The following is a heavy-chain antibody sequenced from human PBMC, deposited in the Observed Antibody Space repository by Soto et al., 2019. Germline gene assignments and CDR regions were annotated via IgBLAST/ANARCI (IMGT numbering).Heavy chain of an antibody. CDR3: ARKDYGDYGWFDP. J-gene: IGHJ5*02. CDR1: GGSISSGDYY. V-gene: IGHV4-30-4*01. D-gene: IGHD4-17*01. Sequence: SETLSLTCTVSGGSISSGDYYWSWIRQPPGKGLEWIGYIYYSGSTYYNPSLKSRVTISVDTSKNQFSLKLSSVTAADTAVYFCARKDYGDYGWFDPWGQGTLVTVSS. CDR2: IYYSGST.